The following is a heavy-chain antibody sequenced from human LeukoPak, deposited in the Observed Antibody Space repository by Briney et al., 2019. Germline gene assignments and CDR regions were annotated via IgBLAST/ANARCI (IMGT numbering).Heavy chain of an antibody. CDR2: IYNSGSI. D-gene: IGHD5-24*01. J-gene: IGHJ4*02. CDR3: ARLRRWLPSYYFDY. Sequence: SEXLXXXCNVXGGSISSYYWXWLRQPPGKGLEXIGYIYNSGSINYNASLNSRVTISVATSKNHFSLKLISVTAADTAVYYCARLRRWLPSYYFDYWGQGTLVTVSS. V-gene: IGHV4-59*01. CDR1: GGSISSYY.